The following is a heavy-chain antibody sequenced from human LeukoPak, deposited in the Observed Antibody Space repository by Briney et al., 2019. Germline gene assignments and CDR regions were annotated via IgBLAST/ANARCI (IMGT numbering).Heavy chain of an antibody. V-gene: IGHV3-21*01. CDR1: GFTFSSYS. Sequence: IPGGSLRLSCAASGFTFSSYSMNWVRQAPGKGLEWVSSISSSSSYIYYADSVKGRFTISRDSAKNSLYLQMNSLRAEDTAVYYCARDQYGPSDAFDIWGQGTMVTVSS. J-gene: IGHJ3*02. D-gene: IGHD4-17*01. CDR2: ISSSSSYI. CDR3: ARDQYGPSDAFDI.